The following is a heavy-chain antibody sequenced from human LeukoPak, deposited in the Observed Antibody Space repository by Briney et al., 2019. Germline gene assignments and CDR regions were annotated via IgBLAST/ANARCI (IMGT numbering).Heavy chain of an antibody. CDR3: ARGLTFGVVIGPFDY. J-gene: IGHJ4*02. V-gene: IGHV4-61*02. D-gene: IGHD3-3*01. CDR1: GDSISSGDYY. Sequence: PSETLSLTCTVSGDSISSGDYYWSWIRQPAGKGLEWIGRISSSGSTNYNPSLKSRVTISVDTSKNQFSLKLSSVTAADTAVYYCARGLTFGVVIGPFDYWGQGTLVTVSS. CDR2: ISSSGST.